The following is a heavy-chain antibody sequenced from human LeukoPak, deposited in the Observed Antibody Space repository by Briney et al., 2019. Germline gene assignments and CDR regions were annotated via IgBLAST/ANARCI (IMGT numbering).Heavy chain of an antibody. CDR3: ARDFGHSYGNFDY. J-gene: IGHJ4*02. CDR1: GGSISSYY. D-gene: IGHD5-18*01. CDR2: IYYSGST. V-gene: IGHV4-59*01. Sequence: PSETLSLTCTVSGGSISSYYWSWIRQPPGKGLEWIGYIYYSGSTNYNPSLKSRVTISVDTSKNQFSLKLSSVTAADTAVYYCARDFGHSYGNFDYWGQGTLVTVSS.